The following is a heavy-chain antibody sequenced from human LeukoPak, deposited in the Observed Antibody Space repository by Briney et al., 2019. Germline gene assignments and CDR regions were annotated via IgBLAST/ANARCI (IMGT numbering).Heavy chain of an antibody. CDR1: GYTLTELS. D-gene: IGHD6-19*01. Sequence: ASVKVSCKVSGYTLTELSMHWVRQAPGQGLEWTGIINPSGGSTSYAQKFQGRVTMTRDTSTSTVYMELSSLRSEDTAVYYCARDKEVADWRSVFDYWGQGTLVTVSS. J-gene: IGHJ4*02. CDR3: ARDKEVADWRSVFDY. CDR2: INPSGGST. V-gene: IGHV1-46*01.